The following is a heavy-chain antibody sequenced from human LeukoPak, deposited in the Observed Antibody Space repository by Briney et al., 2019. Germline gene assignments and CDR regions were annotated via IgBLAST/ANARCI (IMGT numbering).Heavy chain of an antibody. CDR3: ATMMYGSGNYYNSDY. V-gene: IGHV4-38-2*02. CDR1: GYSISSGYY. Sequence: SETLSLTCTVSGYSISSGYYWGWIRQPPGKGLEWIGTIYHSGTTYYSPSLKSRVTISIHTSKNQFSLRLTSVTAADTAVYYCATMMYGSGNYYNSDYWGQGTLVTVSS. J-gene: IGHJ4*02. CDR2: IYHSGTT. D-gene: IGHD3-10*01.